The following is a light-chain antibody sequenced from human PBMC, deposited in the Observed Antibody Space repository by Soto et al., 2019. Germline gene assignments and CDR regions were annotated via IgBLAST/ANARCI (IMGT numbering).Light chain of an antibody. CDR3: AAWDDSLNGVV. Sequence: QLVLTQPPSASGTPGQRVTISCSGSSSNIGSKTVNWYQQLPGTAPKLLIYSNNRRPSGVPDRFSGSKSGTSASLAISGLQSEDEADYYCAAWDDSLNGVVFGGGTKLTVL. J-gene: IGLJ2*01. V-gene: IGLV1-44*01. CDR2: SNN. CDR1: SSNIGSKT.